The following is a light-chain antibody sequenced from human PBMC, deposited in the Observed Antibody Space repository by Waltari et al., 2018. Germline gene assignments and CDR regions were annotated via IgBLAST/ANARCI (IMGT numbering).Light chain of an antibody. CDR1: SSDIGNYNN. CDR3: SSYTNSSTWV. V-gene: IGLV2-14*01. J-gene: IGLJ3*02. CDR2: EVY. Sequence: QSALTQPASVSESPGQSVTISCTGTSSDIGNYNNVSWYQQHPGKAPKLIIFEVYDRPSGVSDRFSASKSTNTASLTISGLQAEDEADYYCSSYTNSSTWVFGGGTSLTVL.